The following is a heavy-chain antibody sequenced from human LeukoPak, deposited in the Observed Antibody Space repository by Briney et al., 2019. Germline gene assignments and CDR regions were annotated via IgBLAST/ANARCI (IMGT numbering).Heavy chain of an antibody. J-gene: IGHJ6*02. CDR2: IKSKTDGGTT. Sequence: PGGSLRLSCAASGFTFSNAWMSWVRQAPGKGLEWVGRIKSKTDGGTTDYAAPVKGRFTISRDDSKNTLYLQMNSLKTEDTAVYYCTARYGSGSLDVWGQGTTVTVSS. CDR3: TARYGSGSLDV. CDR1: GFTFSNAW. V-gene: IGHV3-15*01. D-gene: IGHD3-10*01.